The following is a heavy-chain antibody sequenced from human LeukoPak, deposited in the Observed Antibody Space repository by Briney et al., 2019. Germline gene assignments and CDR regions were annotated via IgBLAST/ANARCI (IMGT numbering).Heavy chain of an antibody. V-gene: IGHV4-34*01. D-gene: IGHD3-10*01. J-gene: IGHJ4*02. CDR2: INHSGST. CDR3: ARGLSSWYFDY. CDR1: GGSFSGYY. Sequence: SETLSLTCAVYGGSFSGYYWSWIRQPPGKGLEWIGEINHSGSTNYNPSLKSRVTISVDTSKNQFSLKLSSVTAADTAVYYCARGLSSWYFDYWGQGTLVTVSS.